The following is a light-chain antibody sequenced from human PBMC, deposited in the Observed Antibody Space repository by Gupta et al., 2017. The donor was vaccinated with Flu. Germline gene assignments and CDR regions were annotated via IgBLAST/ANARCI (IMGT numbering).Light chain of an antibody. J-gene: IGLJ2*01. V-gene: IGLV2-14*01. CDR3: SSYTSSSTVV. Sequence: QAALTQPASVSGSPGQSITISCTATSSDVGGYNYVSWYQQHPGKAPKLMIYEVSNRPSGVSNRFSGSKSGNTASLTISGLQAEDEADYYCSSYTSSSTVVFGGGTKLIVL. CDR1: SSDVGGYNY. CDR2: EVS.